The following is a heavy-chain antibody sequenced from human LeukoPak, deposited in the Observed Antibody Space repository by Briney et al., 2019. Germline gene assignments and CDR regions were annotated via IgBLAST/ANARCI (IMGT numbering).Heavy chain of an antibody. J-gene: IGHJ4*02. D-gene: IGHD6-19*01. Sequence: ASVKVSCKASGYTFTGYYMHWVRQAPGQGLEWMGWINPNSGGTNYAQKFQGRVTMTRDTSISTAYMELSRLRSDDTAVYYCARVPGSGWYGGTDYWGQGTLVTVSS. CDR3: ARVPGSGWYGGTDY. CDR2: INPNSGGT. CDR1: GYTFTGYY. V-gene: IGHV1-2*02.